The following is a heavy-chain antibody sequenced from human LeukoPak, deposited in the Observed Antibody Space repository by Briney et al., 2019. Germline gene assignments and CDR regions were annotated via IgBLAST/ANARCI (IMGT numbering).Heavy chain of an antibody. CDR2: MNPNSGNT. CDR1: GYTFTSYD. CDR3: ARGYKPGYSRGWSIFDF. Sequence: ASVKVSCKASGYTFTSYDINWVRQATGQGLEWMGWMNPNSGNTGYAQKFRGRVTMTRNTSISTAYMELSSLRSEDTAVYYCARGYKPGYSRGWSIFDFWGQGALVTVSS. J-gene: IGHJ4*02. D-gene: IGHD6-19*01. V-gene: IGHV1-8*01.